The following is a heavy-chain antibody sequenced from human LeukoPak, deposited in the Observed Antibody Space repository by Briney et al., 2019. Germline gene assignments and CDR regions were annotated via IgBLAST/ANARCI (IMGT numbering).Heavy chain of an antibody. J-gene: IGHJ5*02. V-gene: IGHV1-8*03. Sequence: ASVKVSCKASGYTFTSYDINWVRQVTGQGLEWMGWMNPNSGNTGYAQKFQGRVTITRNTSISTAYMELSSLRSEDTAVYYCARGAPVNWFDPWGQGTLVTVSS. CDR2: MNPNSGNT. D-gene: IGHD2-2*01. CDR3: ARGAPVNWFDP. CDR1: GYTFTSYD.